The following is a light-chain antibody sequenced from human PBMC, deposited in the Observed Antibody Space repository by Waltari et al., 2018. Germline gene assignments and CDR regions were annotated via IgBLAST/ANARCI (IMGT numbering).Light chain of an antibody. CDR1: QSVSSSY. CDR2: GAS. J-gene: IGKJ2*01. Sequence: EFVLTQSPGTLSLSPGDSATLSCRASQSVSSSYFAWYQQKPGQAPRLLIYGASSRATGIPDRFSGSGSGTDFTLTISRLEPEDFAVYYCQQYGTSSYTFGQGTKLEIK. CDR3: QQYGTSSYT. V-gene: IGKV3-20*01.